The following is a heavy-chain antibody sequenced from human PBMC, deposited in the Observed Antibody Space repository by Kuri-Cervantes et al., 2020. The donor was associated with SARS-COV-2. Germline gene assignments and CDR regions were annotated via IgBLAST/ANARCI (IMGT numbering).Heavy chain of an antibody. Sequence: ASVKVSCKASGYTFTSYYMHWVRQAPGQGLEWMGIINPSGGSTSYAQKFQGRVTMTRDTSTSTVYMELSSLRSEDTAVYYRASPGLITMTSGYYFDYWGQGTLVTVSS. J-gene: IGHJ4*02. D-gene: IGHD3-22*01. CDR1: GYTFTSYY. CDR2: INPSGGST. V-gene: IGHV1-46*01. CDR3: ASPGLITMTSGYYFDY.